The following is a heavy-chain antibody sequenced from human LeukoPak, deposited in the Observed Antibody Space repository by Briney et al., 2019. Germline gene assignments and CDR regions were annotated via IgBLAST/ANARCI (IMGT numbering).Heavy chain of an antibody. CDR2: IYYSGNT. V-gene: IGHV4-39*07. J-gene: IGHJ4*02. D-gene: IGHD1-26*01. CDR1: GASISSSNYY. Sequence: PSETLSLTCTVSGASISSSNYYWGWIRQSPGKGLEWIGSIYYSGNTYYNPSLKSRVTISVDTPKKQFSLKLSSLTAADTAVYYCARGVLRVPWESWGQGTLVAVSS. CDR3: ARGVLRVPWES.